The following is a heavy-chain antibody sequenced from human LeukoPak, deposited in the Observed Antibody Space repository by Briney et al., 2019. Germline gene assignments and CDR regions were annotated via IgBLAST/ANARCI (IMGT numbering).Heavy chain of an antibody. CDR2: TYYRSKWNN. V-gene: IGHV6-1*01. CDR1: GDSVSSKSVT. D-gene: IGHD1-26*01. J-gene: IGHJ4*02. Sequence: SRTLSLTCAISGDSVSSKSVTWSWIRQSPSRGLGWLGRTYYRSKWNNDYSLSVRSRITVNPDTSKNQFSLHLNSVTPEDTAVYYCARAVGSDFDYWGQGTLVTVSS. CDR3: ARAVGSDFDY.